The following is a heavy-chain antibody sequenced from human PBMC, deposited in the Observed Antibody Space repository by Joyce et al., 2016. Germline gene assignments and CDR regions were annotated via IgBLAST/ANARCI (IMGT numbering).Heavy chain of an antibody. D-gene: IGHD4-23*01. CDR1: GFTFSSYW. V-gene: IGHV3-74*03. CDR2: INREGSST. J-gene: IGHJ4*02. CDR3: ARLRRWSGPSDC. Sequence: EVQLVESGGGLVQPGGSLRLSCAASGFTFSSYWMYWVRKAPGKGLVWVSRINREGSSTTYVDSVKGRFTISRDNAKNTLYLQMNSLRAEDTAVYYCARLRRWSGPSDCWGQGTLVTVSS.